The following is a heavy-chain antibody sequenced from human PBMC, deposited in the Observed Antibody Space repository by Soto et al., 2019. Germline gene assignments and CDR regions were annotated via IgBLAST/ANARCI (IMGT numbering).Heavy chain of an antibody. CDR2: LSFDGTAE. Sequence: QVQLVESGGGVVQPGTSLRLSCKASGFIFRDYLIHWVRQAPGKGLEWLAVLSFDGTAEYYADSTRGRFTISRDIPKSTTYLVINNVRREDTAMYYCAKESYASGTYAPNWLESWGQGILVTVSA. V-gene: IGHV3-30*18. CDR1: GFIFRDYL. D-gene: IGHD3-10*01. J-gene: IGHJ5*01. CDR3: AKESYASGTYAPNWLES.